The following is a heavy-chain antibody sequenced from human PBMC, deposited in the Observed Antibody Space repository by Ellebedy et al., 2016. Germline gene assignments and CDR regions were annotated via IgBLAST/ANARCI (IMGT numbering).Heavy chain of an antibody. CDR3: AKLVGATKA. D-gene: IGHD1-26*01. J-gene: IGHJ5*02. Sequence: LRLXCTVSGCSINRGDFYWSWIRQPATKKLEWIWRIFSGGSTNYNPSLRSRVTMSVDTSKSQFSLNLTSVTATDTAVYYCAKLVGATKAWGQGTLVTVSS. V-gene: IGHV4-61*02. CDR2: IFSGGST. CDR1: GCSINRGDFY.